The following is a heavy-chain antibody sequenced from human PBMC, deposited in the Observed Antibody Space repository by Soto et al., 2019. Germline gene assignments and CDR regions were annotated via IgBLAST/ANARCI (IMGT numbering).Heavy chain of an antibody. Sequence: SENLSITCTVSGGSISRGDYYWSWIRQPPGKGLEWIGCIYYSGSTYYNPSLKSRVTISVDPSKIQFSLKLTSVTAADTAVYYCARDVKEIVRGVSLYYGMDVLGQGPTGT. CDR2: IYYSGST. V-gene: IGHV4-30-4*01. D-gene: IGHD3-10*01. CDR1: GGSISRGDYY. J-gene: IGHJ6*02. CDR3: ARDVKEIVRGVSLYYGMDV.